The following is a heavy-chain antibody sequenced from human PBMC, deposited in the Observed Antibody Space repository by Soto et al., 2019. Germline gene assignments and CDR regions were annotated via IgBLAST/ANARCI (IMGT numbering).Heavy chain of an antibody. CDR1: GGSISSYY. Sequence: SETLSLTCTDSGGSISSYYWIWIRQPPGKGLEWIGYIYYSGSTNYNPSLKSRVTISVDTSKNQFSLKLSSVTAADTAVYYCARSIVVVTALDYWGQGTLVTVSS. CDR2: IYYSGST. V-gene: IGHV4-59*08. D-gene: IGHD2-21*02. J-gene: IGHJ4*02. CDR3: ARSIVVVTALDY.